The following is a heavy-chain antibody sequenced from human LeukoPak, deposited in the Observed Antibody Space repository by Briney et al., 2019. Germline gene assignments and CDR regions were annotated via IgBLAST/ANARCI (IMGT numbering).Heavy chain of an antibody. Sequence: ASVKVSCKASGYTFTGYYMHWVRQAPGQGLEWMGWINPNSGGTNYAQKFQGRVTMTRDTSISTAYVELSRLRSDDTAVYYCARDLGVRFLEWFLDYWGQGTLVTVSS. V-gene: IGHV1-2*02. CDR3: ARDLGVRFLEWFLDY. J-gene: IGHJ4*02. D-gene: IGHD3-3*01. CDR2: INPNSGGT. CDR1: GYTFTGYY.